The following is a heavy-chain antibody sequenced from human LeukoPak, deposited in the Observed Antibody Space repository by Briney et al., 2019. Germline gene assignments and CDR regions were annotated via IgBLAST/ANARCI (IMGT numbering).Heavy chain of an antibody. CDR1: GGTFSSYA. CDR2: IIPILGIA. CDR3: ASDSSSWYVAFDI. V-gene: IGHV1-69*04. D-gene: IGHD6-13*01. Sequence: ASVKVSCKASGGTFSSYAISWVRQAPRQGLEWMGRIIPILGIANYAQKFQGRVTITADKSTSTAYMELSSLRSEDTAVYYCASDSSSWYVAFDIWGQGTMVTVSS. J-gene: IGHJ3*02.